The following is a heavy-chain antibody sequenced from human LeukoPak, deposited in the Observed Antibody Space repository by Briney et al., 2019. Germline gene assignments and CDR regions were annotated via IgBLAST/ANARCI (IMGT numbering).Heavy chain of an antibody. Sequence: GGSLRLSCAASGFTFSSYWMSWVRQAPGKGLEWVANIKQDGGEKNYVDAVKGRFSISRDNAKSSLYLQMNSVRADDTAVYFCARETVYGSRSYHPYWGRGTLVTVSS. V-gene: IGHV3-7*04. CDR1: GFTFSSYW. D-gene: IGHD3-10*01. CDR2: IKQDGGEK. J-gene: IGHJ4*02. CDR3: ARETVYGSRSYHPY.